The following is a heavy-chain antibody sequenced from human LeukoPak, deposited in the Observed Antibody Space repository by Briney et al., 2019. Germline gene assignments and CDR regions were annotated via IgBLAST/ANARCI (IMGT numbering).Heavy chain of an antibody. CDR1: GGSFSGYY. CDR3: ARFSEYYHSSVHYLDY. V-gene: IGHV4-34*01. CDR2: INHSGST. J-gene: IGHJ4*02. D-gene: IGHD3-22*01. Sequence: SETLSLTCAVYGGSFSGYYWSWIRQPPGKGLEWIGEINHSGSTNYNPSLKSRVTISVDTSKNQFSLKLSSVTAADTAVYYCARFSEYYHSSVHYLDYWGQGTLVSVSS.